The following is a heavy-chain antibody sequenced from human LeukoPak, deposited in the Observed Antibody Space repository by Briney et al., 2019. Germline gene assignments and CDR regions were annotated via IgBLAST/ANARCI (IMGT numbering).Heavy chain of an antibody. D-gene: IGHD3-9*01. CDR3: ARGADSGYSSDN. V-gene: IGHV3-74*01. CDR2: INSDGRST. Sequence: GGSLRLSCAASGFTFSNYWMHWVRHAPGKGLVWVSRINSDGRSTNYADSVKGRFTISRDNAKNTLYLQMNSLRAEDTAVYYCARGADSGYSSDNWGQGTLVSVSS. J-gene: IGHJ4*02. CDR1: GFTFSNYW.